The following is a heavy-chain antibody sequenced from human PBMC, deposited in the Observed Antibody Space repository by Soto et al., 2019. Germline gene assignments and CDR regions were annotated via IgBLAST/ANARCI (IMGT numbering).Heavy chain of an antibody. CDR3: ARSTWETYYYDSSGYYYSPNIYFDY. J-gene: IGHJ4*02. CDR2: IYYSGST. Sequence: SETLSLTCTVSGGSISGYYWSWIRQPPGKGLEWIGSIYYSGSTYYNPSLKSRVTISVDTSKNQFSLKLSSVTAADTAVYYCARSTWETYYYDSSGYYYSPNIYFDYWGQGTLVTVSS. CDR1: GGSISGYY. D-gene: IGHD3-22*01. V-gene: IGHV4-59*04.